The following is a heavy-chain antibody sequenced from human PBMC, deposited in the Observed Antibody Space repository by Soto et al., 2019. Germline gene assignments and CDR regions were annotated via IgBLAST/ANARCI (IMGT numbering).Heavy chain of an antibody. CDR2: MNPNSGNT. Sequence: ASVKVSCKASGYTFTSYDINWVRQATGQGLEWMGWMNPNSGNTGNAQKFQVRVTMTRNTSISTAYMELISLRSEDTAVYYCARNIAAAGPRKFDPWGQGTLVTVSS. D-gene: IGHD6-13*01. CDR3: ARNIAAAGPRKFDP. CDR1: GYTFTSYD. V-gene: IGHV1-8*01. J-gene: IGHJ5*02.